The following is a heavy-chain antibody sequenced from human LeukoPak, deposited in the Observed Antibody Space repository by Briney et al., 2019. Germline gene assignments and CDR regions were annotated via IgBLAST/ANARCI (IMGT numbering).Heavy chain of an antibody. D-gene: IGHD4-17*01. J-gene: IGHJ4*02. CDR1: GGSISSSSYY. CDR2: IFYSGST. Sequence: SETLSLTCTVSGGSISSSSYYWSWIRQPPGKGLEWIGYIFYSGSTNYNPSLKSRDTISVDTSKNQFSLKLSSVTAADTAVYYCARGPPDGDYFDYWGQGTLVTVSS. V-gene: IGHV4-61*01. CDR3: ARGPPDGDYFDY.